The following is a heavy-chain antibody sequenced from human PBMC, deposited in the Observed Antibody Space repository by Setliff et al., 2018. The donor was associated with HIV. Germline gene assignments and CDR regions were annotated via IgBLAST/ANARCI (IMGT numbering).Heavy chain of an antibody. D-gene: IGHD1-26*01. CDR3: ARASVGATGLYAFDI. CDR2: IYTSGST. J-gene: IGHJ3*02. V-gene: IGHV4-61*09. Sequence: NLSLTCTVTGGSINSGSYYWSWIRQPAGKGLEWIGHIYTSGSTNYNPSLKSRVTISVDTSKTQFSLRLNSLTATDTALYYCARASVGATGLYAFDIWGQGTVVTVTS. CDR1: GGSINSGSYY.